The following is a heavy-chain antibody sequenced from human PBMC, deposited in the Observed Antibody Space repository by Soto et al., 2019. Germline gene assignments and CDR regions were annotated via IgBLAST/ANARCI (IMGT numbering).Heavy chain of an antibody. J-gene: IGHJ4*02. CDR3: ATMGTPVTGLYYFDY. CDR1: GGSFSGYY. D-gene: IGHD4-17*01. Sequence: SETLSLTCAVYGGSFSGYYWSWIRQPPGKGLEWIGEINHSGSTNYNPSLKSRVTISVDTSKNQFSLKLSFVTAADTAVYYCATMGTPVTGLYYFDYWGQGTLVTVSS. CDR2: INHSGST. V-gene: IGHV4-34*01.